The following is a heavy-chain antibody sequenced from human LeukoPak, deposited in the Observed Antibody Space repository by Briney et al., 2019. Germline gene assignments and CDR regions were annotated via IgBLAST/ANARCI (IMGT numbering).Heavy chain of an antibody. CDR1: GFTFSSYA. D-gene: IGHD3-10*01. CDR3: ARGQYYYGSGSYYDEAARWFDP. J-gene: IGHJ5*02. CDR2: ISYDGSNK. V-gene: IGHV3-30-3*01. Sequence: GGSLRLSCAASGFTFSSYAMHWVRQAPGKGLEWVAVISYDGSNKYYADSVKGRFTISRDNSKNTLYLQMNSLRAEDTAVYYCARGQYYYGSGSYYDEAARWFDPWGQGTLVTVSS.